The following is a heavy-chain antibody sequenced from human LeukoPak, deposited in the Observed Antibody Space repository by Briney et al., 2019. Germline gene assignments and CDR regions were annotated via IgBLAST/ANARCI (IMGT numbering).Heavy chain of an antibody. CDR2: ISGSGRIT. CDR3: AKPRVGSSSPDFYYAMDV. Sequence: GGSLRLSCAASGFTFSSYAMNWVRQAPGKGLEWVSAISGSGRITYYAGSVKGRFTISRDTSKNTLYLQVNSLRAEDTAVYYCAKPRVGSSSPDFYYAMDVWGHGTTVTVSS. CDR1: GFTFSSYA. D-gene: IGHD6-6*01. V-gene: IGHV3-23*01. J-gene: IGHJ6*02.